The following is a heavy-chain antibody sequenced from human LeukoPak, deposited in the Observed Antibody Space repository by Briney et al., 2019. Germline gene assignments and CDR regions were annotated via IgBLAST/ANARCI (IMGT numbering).Heavy chain of an antibody. CDR2: IYTSGST. V-gene: IGHV4-61*02. CDR3: AGYYDSSGYYARYFDY. D-gene: IGHD3-22*01. CDR1: GGSISSGSYY. Sequence: SETLSLTCTVSGGSISSGSYYWSWIRQPAGKGLEWIGRIYTSGSTNYNPSLKSRVTISVDTSKNQFSLKLSSVTAADTAVYYCAGYYDSSGYYARYFDYWGQGTLVTVSS. J-gene: IGHJ4*02.